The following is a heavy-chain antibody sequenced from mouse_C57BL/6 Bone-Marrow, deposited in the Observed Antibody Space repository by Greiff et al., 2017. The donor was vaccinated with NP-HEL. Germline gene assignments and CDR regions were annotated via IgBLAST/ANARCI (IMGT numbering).Heavy chain of an antibody. V-gene: IGHV5-6*01. J-gene: IGHJ2*01. CDR2: ISSGGSYT. CDR1: GFTFSSYG. CDR3: ARYDTPDY. Sequence: EVHLVESGGDLVKPGGSLKLSRAASGFTFSSYGMSWVRQTPDKRLEWVATISSGGSYTYYPDSVKGRFTISRDNAKNTLYLQMSSLKSGDTAMYYCARYDTPDYWGQGTTLTVSS. D-gene: IGHD2-3*01.